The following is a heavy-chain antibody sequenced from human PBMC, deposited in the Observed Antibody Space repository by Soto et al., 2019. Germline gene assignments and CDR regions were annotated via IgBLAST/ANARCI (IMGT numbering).Heavy chain of an antibody. CDR1: GFTFSRYG. CDR2: IWTDGSYE. J-gene: IGHJ4*02. CDR3: ARAVHDSSGYYYGGLDY. D-gene: IGHD3-22*01. V-gene: IGHV3-33*01. Sequence: QVQLVESGGGVAQPGGSLRHSCAASGFTFSRYGMHWVRQAPGKGLEWVAVIWTDGSYEYYADSVMGRFTISRDNSKNTLYVQMNCLRAEDTAVYYCARAVHDSSGYYYGGLDYWGPGTLVTVSS.